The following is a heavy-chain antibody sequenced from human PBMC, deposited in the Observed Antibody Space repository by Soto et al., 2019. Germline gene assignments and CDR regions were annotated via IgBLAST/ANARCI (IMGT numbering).Heavy chain of an antibody. Sequence: QVQLQESGPGLVKPSQTLSLTCTVSGGSISSGDYYWSWIRQPPGKGLEWIGYIYYSGSTYYNPSLKSRVTISVDTSKNQFSLKLSSVTAEDTAVYYCARGVSDCSGGSCYSIYYYYGMDVWGQGTTVTVSS. D-gene: IGHD2-15*01. CDR1: GGSISSGDYY. CDR3: ARGVSDCSGGSCYSIYYYYGMDV. V-gene: IGHV4-30-4*01. CDR2: IYYSGST. J-gene: IGHJ6*02.